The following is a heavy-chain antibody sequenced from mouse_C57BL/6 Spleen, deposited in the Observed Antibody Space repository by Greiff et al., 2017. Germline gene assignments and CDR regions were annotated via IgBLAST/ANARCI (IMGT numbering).Heavy chain of an antibody. J-gene: IGHJ2*01. V-gene: IGHV1-20*01. Sequence: VQLQQSGPELVKPGASVKISCKASGYSFTGYFLNWVMQSPGKSLEWIGRINPYNGDTFYNQKFKGKATLTVDKSSSTAHMELRSLTSEDSAVYGCARGERPHGYWGQGTTRTVSS. CDR1: GYSFTGYF. CDR3: ARGERPHGY. CDR2: INPYNGDT.